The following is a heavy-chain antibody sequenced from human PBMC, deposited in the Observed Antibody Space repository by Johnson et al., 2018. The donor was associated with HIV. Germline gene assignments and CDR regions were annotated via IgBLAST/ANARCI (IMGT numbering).Heavy chain of an antibody. Sequence: VQLVESGGGLVQPGGSLRLSCAASGFTFSSYWMSWVRQAPGKGREWVANIKQDGSEKYYVDSVKGRFTISRDNAKNSLYLQMNSLRAEDTAVYYCARALYYYDRGDAFDIWGQGTMVTVSS. CDR3: ARALYYYDRGDAFDI. V-gene: IGHV3-7*01. J-gene: IGHJ3*02. CDR1: GFTFSSYW. D-gene: IGHD3-22*01. CDR2: IKQDGSEK.